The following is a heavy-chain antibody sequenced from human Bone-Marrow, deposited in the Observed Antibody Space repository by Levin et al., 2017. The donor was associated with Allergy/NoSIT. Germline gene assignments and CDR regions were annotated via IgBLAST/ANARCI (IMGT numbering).Heavy chain of an antibody. V-gene: IGHV5-51*01. CDR2: IYPGDSDT. Sequence: GESLKISCQGSGYSFTSYWFGWVRQMPGKGLEWMGIIYPGDSDTRYSPSFQGQVTISADKSISTAYLQWSSLKASDTAMYYCARTPPGHYVWGRVYFWFDPWGQGTLVTVSS. CDR3: ARTPPGHYVWGRVYFWFDP. D-gene: IGHD3-16*01. J-gene: IGHJ5*02. CDR1: GYSFTSYW.